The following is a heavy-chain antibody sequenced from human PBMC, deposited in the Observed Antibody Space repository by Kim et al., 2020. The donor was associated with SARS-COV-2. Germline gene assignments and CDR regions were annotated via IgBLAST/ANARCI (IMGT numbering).Heavy chain of an antibody. Sequence: SVKVSCKASGGTFSSYAISWVRQAPGQGLEWMGGIIPIFGTANYAQKFQGRVTITADESTSTAYMELSSLRSEDTAVYYCARHLPGTKGNWFDPWGQGTLVTVSS. D-gene: IGHD2-8*01. V-gene: IGHV1-69*13. CDR3: ARHLPGTKGNWFDP. CDR2: IIPIFGTA. CDR1: GGTFSSYA. J-gene: IGHJ5*02.